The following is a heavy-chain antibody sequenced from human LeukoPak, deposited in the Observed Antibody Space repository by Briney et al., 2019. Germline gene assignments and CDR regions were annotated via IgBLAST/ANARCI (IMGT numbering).Heavy chain of an antibody. CDR3: ARVAEDCSSTRCYAGVDY. D-gene: IGHD2-2*01. J-gene: IGHJ4*02. Sequence: ASVTVSFKASVYTFTIYGISWVRQAPGQGLEWMGWISGYNGNTNYAQILQGRVTMTTDTSTSTAYMELRSLRSDDTAVYYCARVAEDCSSTRCYAGVDYWGQGTLVTVSS. V-gene: IGHV1-18*01. CDR2: ISGYNGNT. CDR1: VYTFTIYG.